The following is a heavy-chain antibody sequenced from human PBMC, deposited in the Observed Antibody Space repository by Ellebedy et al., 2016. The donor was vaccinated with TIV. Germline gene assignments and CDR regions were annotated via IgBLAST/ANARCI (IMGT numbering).Heavy chain of an antibody. V-gene: IGHV3-30-3*01. CDR2: ISYDGSNK. CDR1: GFTFSSYA. J-gene: IGHJ5*02. Sequence: GESLKISCAASGFTFSSYAMHWVRQAPGKGLEWVAVISYDGSNKYYAGSVKGRFTISRDNSKNTLYLQMNSLRAEDTAIYYCARGTIIPAAPFDPWGQGTLVTVSS. D-gene: IGHD2-2*01. CDR3: ARGTIIPAAPFDP.